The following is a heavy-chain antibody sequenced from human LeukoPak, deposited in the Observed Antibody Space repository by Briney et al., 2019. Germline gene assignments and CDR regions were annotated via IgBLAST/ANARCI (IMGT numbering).Heavy chain of an antibody. J-gene: IGHJ4*02. Sequence: SQTLSLTCPISGDSLPSNSAAWNWIRQSPSRGLEWLGRTHYRSKWYYDYAVAVKSRISINPDTSRNQFSLQLSSVTPEDTAVYYCARDPVGGSTIFDYWGQGTLVTVSS. V-gene: IGHV6-1*01. CDR1: GDSLPSNSAA. CDR2: THYRSKWYY. CDR3: ARDPVGGSTIFDY. D-gene: IGHD1-26*01.